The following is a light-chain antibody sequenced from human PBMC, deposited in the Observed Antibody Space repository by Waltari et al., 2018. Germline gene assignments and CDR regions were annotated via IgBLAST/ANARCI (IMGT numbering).Light chain of an antibody. Sequence: DIQMTQSPSPLSASAGDRVPITCQASQDISNYLSWVQQKPGKAPKLLIYDASTLKTGVPSRFSGSGSGTHFTFTINSLQPEDFATYSCQHYDALPYTFGQGSKLEI. J-gene: IGKJ2*01. CDR1: QDISNY. V-gene: IGKV1-33*01. CDR3: QHYDALPYT. CDR2: DAS.